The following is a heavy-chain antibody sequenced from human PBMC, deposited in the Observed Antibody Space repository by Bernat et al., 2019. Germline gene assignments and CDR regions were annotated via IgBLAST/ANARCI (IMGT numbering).Heavy chain of an antibody. J-gene: IGHJ4*02. CDR3: ARAGARAVAGNMGGFDY. D-gene: IGHD6-19*01. CDR2: AFYRSKWYN. Sequence: QVQLQQSGPGLVKPSQTLSLSCAISGDSVSSNSAAWNWIRQSPSRGLEWLGRAFYRSKWYNDYALSVKSRITINPDTSKNQFSLQLDSVTPEDTAVYYCARAGARAVAGNMGGFDYWGQGTLVTVSS. CDR1: GDSVSSNSAA. V-gene: IGHV6-1*01.